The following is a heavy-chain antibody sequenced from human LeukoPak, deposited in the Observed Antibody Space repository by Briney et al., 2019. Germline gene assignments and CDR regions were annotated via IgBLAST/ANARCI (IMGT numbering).Heavy chain of an antibody. V-gene: IGHV1-2*02. CDR2: INPNSGVT. CDR3: AKEAVGCSGGSCYSAPGDY. CDR1: GYTLTGYY. Sequence: ASVKVSRKASGYTLTGYYMHWVRQAPGQGLEWMGWINPNSGVTNYAQKFQGRVTMTRDTSISTAYMELSRLRSDDTAVYYCAKEAVGCSGGSCYSAPGDYWGQGTLVTVSS. D-gene: IGHD2-15*01. J-gene: IGHJ4*02.